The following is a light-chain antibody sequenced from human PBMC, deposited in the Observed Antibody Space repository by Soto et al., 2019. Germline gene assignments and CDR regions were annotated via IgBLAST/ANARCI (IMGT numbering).Light chain of an antibody. CDR3: CSYTTSNTRQIV. Sequence: SVLTQPASVSGSPGQSITISCTGTSSDVGGYNYVSWYQQHPGKAPKFMIYDVSNRPSGVSSRFSGSKSGNTASLTISGLQAEDEADYYCCSYTTSNTRQIVFGTGTKVTVL. V-gene: IGLV2-14*01. J-gene: IGLJ1*01. CDR2: DVS. CDR1: SSDVGGYNY.